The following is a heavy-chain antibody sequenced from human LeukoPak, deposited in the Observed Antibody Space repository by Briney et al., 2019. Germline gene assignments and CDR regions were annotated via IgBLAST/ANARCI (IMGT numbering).Heavy chain of an antibody. CDR1: GGSISSGGYS. CDR2: IYHSGST. D-gene: IGHD5-24*01. CDR3: ARGGGDGYNFDY. J-gene: IGHJ4*02. V-gene: IGHV4-30-2*01. Sequence: SQTLSPTCAVSGGSISSGGYSWSWIRQPPGKGLEWIGYIYHSGSTYYNPSLKSRVTISVDRSKNQFSLKLSSVTAADTAVYYCARGGGDGYNFDYWGQGTLVTVSS.